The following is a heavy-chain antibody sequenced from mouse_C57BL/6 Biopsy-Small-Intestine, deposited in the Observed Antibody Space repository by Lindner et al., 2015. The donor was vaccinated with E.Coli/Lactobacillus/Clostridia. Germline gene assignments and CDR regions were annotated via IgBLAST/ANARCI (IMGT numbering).Heavy chain of an antibody. CDR1: GYSFTGYN. V-gene: IGHV1S135*01. Sequence: VQLQESGPELVKPGASVKMSCKASGYSFTGYNMHWVKQSHGKSLEWIGYIDPYNGVTNYNQKFKGKATLTVDKFSSTAYMRLNSLTSEDSAVYYCARRERDSSGYVYFDYWGQGTTLTVSS. CDR2: IDPYNGVT. J-gene: IGHJ2*01. D-gene: IGHD3-2*01. CDR3: ARRERDSSGYVYFDY.